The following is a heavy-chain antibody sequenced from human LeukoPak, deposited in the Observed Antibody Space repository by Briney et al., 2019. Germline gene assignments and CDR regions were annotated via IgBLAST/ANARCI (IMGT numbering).Heavy chain of an antibody. CDR3: ARDMAPAVKALDY. Sequence: PGRSLGLSCAASGFTFSSYAMHWVRQAPGKGLEWVAVISYDGSNKYYADSVKGRFTISRGNSKNTLYLQMNSLRAEDTAVYYCARDMAPAVKALDYWGQGTLVTVSS. J-gene: IGHJ4*02. CDR1: GFTFSSYA. V-gene: IGHV3-30-3*01. D-gene: IGHD4-11*01. CDR2: ISYDGSNK.